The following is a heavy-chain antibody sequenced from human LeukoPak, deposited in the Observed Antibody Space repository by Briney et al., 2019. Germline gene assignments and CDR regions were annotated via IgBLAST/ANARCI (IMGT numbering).Heavy chain of an antibody. CDR2: INPKNGGT. D-gene: IGHD7-27*01. CDR3: ARDRFKWGPMDYFDS. Sequence: GASVKVSCKAFGYTFTDYYIHWVRQAPGQGREWRGWINPKNGGTNFAQKFQGMITMTRDTSINTAYMDVSRLTSDDTAVYYCARDRFKWGPMDYFDSWGQGTRVTVSS. V-gene: IGHV1-2*02. J-gene: IGHJ4*02. CDR1: GYTFTDYY.